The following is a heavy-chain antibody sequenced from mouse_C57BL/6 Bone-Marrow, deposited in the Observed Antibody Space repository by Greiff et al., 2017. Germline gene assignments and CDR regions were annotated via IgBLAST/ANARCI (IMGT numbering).Heavy chain of an antibody. D-gene: IGHD6-5*01. CDR1: GYTFTDYE. Sequence: QVQLQQSGAELVRPGASVTLSCKASGYTFTDYEMHWVKQTPVHGLEWIGAIDPETGGTAYNQKFKGKAILTADKSSSTAYMELRRLTSEDSAVYYCTRFLFLAMDYWGQGTSVTVSS. V-gene: IGHV1-15*01. CDR3: TRFLFLAMDY. J-gene: IGHJ4*01. CDR2: IDPETGGT.